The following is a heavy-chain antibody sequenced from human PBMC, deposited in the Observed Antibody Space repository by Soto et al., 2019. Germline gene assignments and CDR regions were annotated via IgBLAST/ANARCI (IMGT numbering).Heavy chain of an antibody. CDR1: GFTFDDYA. V-gene: IGHV3-9*01. D-gene: IGHD6-19*01. Sequence: EVQLVESGGGLVQPGRSLRLSCAASGFTFDDYAMHWVRQAPGKGLEWVSGISWNSGSIGYADSVKGRFTISRDNAKNSLYLQMNSLRAEDTALYYCEKDLGSGWYADYYYVMDVWGQGTTVTVSS. CDR2: ISWNSGSI. J-gene: IGHJ6*02. CDR3: EKDLGSGWYADYYYVMDV.